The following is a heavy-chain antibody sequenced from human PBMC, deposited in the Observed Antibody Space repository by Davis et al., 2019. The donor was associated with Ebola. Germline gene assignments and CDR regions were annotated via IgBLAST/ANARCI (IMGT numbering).Heavy chain of an antibody. V-gene: IGHV4-59*12. D-gene: IGHD3-10*01. J-gene: IGHJ4*02. Sequence: MPGGSLRLSCTVSGGSISFYYWTWIRQPPGKGLEWIGEIYHSGSTNYNPSLKSRVTISVDKSKNQFSLKLSSVTAADTAVYYCASYSIWFGGSDYWGQGTLVTVSS. CDR1: GGSISFYY. CDR3: ASYSIWFGGSDY. CDR2: IYHSGST.